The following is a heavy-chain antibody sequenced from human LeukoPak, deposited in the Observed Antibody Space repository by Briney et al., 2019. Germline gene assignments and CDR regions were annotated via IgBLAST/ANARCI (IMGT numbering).Heavy chain of an antibody. CDR3: ARHGWHAWYFDL. Sequence: SETLSLTCVVYGESFSGYSWSWIRQPPGKGLEWIGEINQRRNTSYNPSLKSRVTISIDTSKNQFSLKLSSVTAADTAVYYCARHGWHAWYFDLWGRGTLVTVSS. CDR1: GESFSGYS. J-gene: IGHJ2*01. CDR2: INQRRNT. V-gene: IGHV4-34*01. D-gene: IGHD6-19*01.